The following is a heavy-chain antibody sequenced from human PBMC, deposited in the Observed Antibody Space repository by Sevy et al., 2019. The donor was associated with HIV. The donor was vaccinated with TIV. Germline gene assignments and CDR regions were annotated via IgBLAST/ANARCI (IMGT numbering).Heavy chain of an antibody. CDR3: ARDRGETTRSAFDY. V-gene: IGHV3-30*04. J-gene: IGHJ4*02. Sequence: GGSLRLSCAASGFSFTDYRMHWVRQAPGKGLEWVAIISYEGRNTKYNPDSVKGRFTFSRDNSKNTVYLQMNTLRAEDTAIYYCARDRGETTRSAFDYWGQGTLVTVSS. CDR1: GFSFTDYR. CDR2: ISYEGRNTK. D-gene: IGHD4-4*01.